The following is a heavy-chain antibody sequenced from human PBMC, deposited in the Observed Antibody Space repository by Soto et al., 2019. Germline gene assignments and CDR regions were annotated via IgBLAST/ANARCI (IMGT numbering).Heavy chain of an antibody. V-gene: IGHV3-21*01. CDR1: GFSFNSFN. CDR2: ISVSGDNI. D-gene: IGHD1-26*01. J-gene: IGHJ4*02. CDR3: ARAPSGSYPEFDY. Sequence: GGSLRLSCLASGFSFNSFNMNWIRRAPGRGLEWVASISVSGDNIYYGDSVKGRFTISRDNSRNMLFLQMNSLRPDDTAVYYCARAPSGSYPEFDYWGQGTLVTVSS.